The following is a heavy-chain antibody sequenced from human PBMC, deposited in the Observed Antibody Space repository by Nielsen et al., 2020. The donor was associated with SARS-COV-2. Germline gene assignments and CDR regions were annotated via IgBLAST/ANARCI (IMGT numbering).Heavy chain of an antibody. Sequence: TLSLTCTVSGGSISSGGYYWSWVRHHPGKGLEWIGYIYFSGRTCYNPSLKSRVTISVDTSKNQFSLSLRSVTAADTAVYYCARESSGYDHYNYGMDVWGQGTTVTVSS. CDR2: IYFSGRT. CDR1: GGSISSGGYY. J-gene: IGHJ6*02. D-gene: IGHD5-12*01. V-gene: IGHV4-31*03. CDR3: ARESSGYDHYNYGMDV.